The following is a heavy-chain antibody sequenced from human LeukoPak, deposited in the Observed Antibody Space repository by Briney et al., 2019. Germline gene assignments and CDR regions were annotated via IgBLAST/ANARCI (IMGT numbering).Heavy chain of an antibody. CDR2: ISYDGSNK. CDR1: GFTFSSYA. CDR3: ARGGYGDYPPNDY. J-gene: IGHJ4*02. V-gene: IGHV3-30*04. Sequence: GGSLRLSCAASGFTFSSYAMHWVRQAPGKGLEWVAVISYDGSNKYYAGSVKGRFTISRDNSKNTLYLQMNSLRAEDTAVYYCARGGYGDYPPNDYWGQGTLVTVSS. D-gene: IGHD4-17*01.